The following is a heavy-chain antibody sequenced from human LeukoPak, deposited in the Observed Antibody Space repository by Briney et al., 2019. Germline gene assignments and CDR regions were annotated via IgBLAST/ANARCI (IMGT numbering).Heavy chain of an antibody. D-gene: IGHD2-2*01. Sequence: SETLSLTCAVYGGSFRGYYWSWIRQPPGKGLEWIGEINHSGSTNYNPSLKSRVTISVDTSKNQFSLKLSSVTAADTAVYYCARGAVVVPAARAAGFDPWGQGTLVTVSS. CDR1: GGSFRGYY. V-gene: IGHV4-34*01. J-gene: IGHJ5*02. CDR2: INHSGST. CDR3: ARGAVVVPAARAAGFDP.